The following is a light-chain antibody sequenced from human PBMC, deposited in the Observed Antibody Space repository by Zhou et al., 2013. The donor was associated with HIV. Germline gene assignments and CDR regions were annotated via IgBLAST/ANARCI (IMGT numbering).Light chain of an antibody. CDR3: QQSHNTPHT. CDR1: QSISSH. Sequence: DIQMTQSPSSLSASVGDRVTITCRASQSISSHLNWYQQKPGEAPKLLIYAASGLQSGVPARFSGSGSGTDFTLTIRGLQPEDFATYYCQQSHNTPHTFGQGTKLEIK. J-gene: IGKJ2*01. V-gene: IGKV1-39*01. CDR2: AAS.